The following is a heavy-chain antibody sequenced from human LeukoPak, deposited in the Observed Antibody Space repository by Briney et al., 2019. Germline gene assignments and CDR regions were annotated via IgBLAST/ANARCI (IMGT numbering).Heavy chain of an antibody. CDR3: ARDHSSSWYYGAFDI. Sequence: VASVTVSFKGSGGTFISYAMNWVRQARGQGVELMGGTIPMFDKGNYVQKLQGRVTITAGESTNTTYMELSSLRSEDTAVYYCARDHSSSWYYGAFDICGQGTLVTVSS. V-gene: IGHV1-69*01. D-gene: IGHD6-13*01. CDR2: TIPMFDKG. CDR1: GGTFISYA. J-gene: IGHJ3*02.